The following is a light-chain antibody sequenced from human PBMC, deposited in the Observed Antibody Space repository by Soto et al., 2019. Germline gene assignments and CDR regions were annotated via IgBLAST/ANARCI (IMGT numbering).Light chain of an antibody. V-gene: IGKV1-39*01. CDR3: QHLNNYPPFT. Sequence: DIQMTQSPSSLSASVGDRVTITCRASQTISGYLNWYQQKPGKAPELLIYAASYLGNGVPSRFSGSGSGTYFTLTISSLQPEDLATYYCQHLNNYPPFTFGPGTKVDLE. J-gene: IGKJ3*01. CDR2: AAS. CDR1: QTISGY.